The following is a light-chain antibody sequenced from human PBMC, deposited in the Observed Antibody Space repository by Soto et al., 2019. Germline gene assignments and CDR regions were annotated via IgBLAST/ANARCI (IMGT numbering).Light chain of an antibody. CDR1: QSVIHTSNNKSY. Sequence: DIVMTQSPDSLAVSLGERATINCKSSQSVIHTSNNKSYLAWYQQKARQPPELLLYWASARDSGVPDRFSGSGSGTDFTLTISSLQAEDVAVYYCQQYYSTPRTFGQGTKVEIK. V-gene: IGKV4-1*01. CDR2: WAS. CDR3: QQYYSTPRT. J-gene: IGKJ2*01.